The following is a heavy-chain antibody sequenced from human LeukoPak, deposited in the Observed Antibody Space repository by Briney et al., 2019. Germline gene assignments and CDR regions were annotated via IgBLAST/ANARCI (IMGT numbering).Heavy chain of an antibody. V-gene: IGHV4-59*01. D-gene: IGHD5-18*01. CDR2: IYYSGST. Sequence: SETLSLTCTVSGGSISSYYWSWIRQPPRKGLEWIGYIYYSGSTNYNPSPKSRVTISVDTSKNQFSVKLSSVTAADTAVYYCARATRIQLWSPFEYWGQGTLVTVSS. CDR1: GGSISSYY. CDR3: ARATRIQLWSPFEY. J-gene: IGHJ4*02.